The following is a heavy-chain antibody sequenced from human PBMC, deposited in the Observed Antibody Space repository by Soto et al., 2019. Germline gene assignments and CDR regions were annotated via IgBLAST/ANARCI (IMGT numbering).Heavy chain of an antibody. V-gene: IGHV3-66*01. CDR3: ARINVEPAAHFDY. CDR1: GFTVSTSY. D-gene: IGHD2-2*01. Sequence: EVQLVESGGGLVQPGGSLRVSCAASGFTVSTSYMTWVRQAPGKGLEWVSVIYRGGSTYYADSVKGRFTISRDNSKDTLSLQMNSLRAEDTGVYYCARINVEPAAHFDYWGQGTLVTVSS. J-gene: IGHJ4*02. CDR2: IYRGGST.